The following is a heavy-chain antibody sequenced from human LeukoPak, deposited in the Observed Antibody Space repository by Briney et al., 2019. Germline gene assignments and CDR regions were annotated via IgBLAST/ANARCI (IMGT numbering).Heavy chain of an antibody. V-gene: IGHV1-69*04. D-gene: IGHD3-16*01. J-gene: IGHJ4*02. CDR1: GGTFSSYA. CDR2: IIPILDIA. Sequence: GASVKVSCKASGGTFSSYAISWVRQAPGQGLEWMGRIIPILDIANYAQKFQGRVTMTEDTSTDTAYMELSSLRSEDTAVYYCATDWGSGEDYVGYWGQGTLVTVSS. CDR3: ATDWGSGEDYVGY.